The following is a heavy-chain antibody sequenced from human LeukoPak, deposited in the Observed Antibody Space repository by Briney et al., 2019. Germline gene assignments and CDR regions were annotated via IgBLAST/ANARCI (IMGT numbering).Heavy chain of an antibody. Sequence: GASVKVSCKASGGTFSSYAISWVRQAPGQGLEWMGGIIPIFGTANYAQKFQGRVTITADESTSTAYMELSSLRSDDTAVYYCARENVGDAFDIWGQGTMVTVSS. V-gene: IGHV1-69*01. CDR2: IIPIFGTA. D-gene: IGHD1-1*01. CDR1: GGTFSSYA. J-gene: IGHJ3*02. CDR3: ARENVGDAFDI.